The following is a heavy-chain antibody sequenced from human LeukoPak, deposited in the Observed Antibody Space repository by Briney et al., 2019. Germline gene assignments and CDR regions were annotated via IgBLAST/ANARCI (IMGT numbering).Heavy chain of an antibody. J-gene: IGHJ4*02. V-gene: IGHV4-38-2*02. CDR2: MYHSGST. Sequence: SETLSLTCSVSGYSFSSGYYWGWIRQPPGKGLEWIGSMYHSGSTYYNPSLRSRVTIAMDTSKNQFSLKLSSVTAADSAVYSCARDTVYYDGDGRYYFDYWGQGTLVTVSS. D-gene: IGHD3-22*01. CDR1: GYSFSSGYY. CDR3: ARDTVYYDGDGRYYFDY.